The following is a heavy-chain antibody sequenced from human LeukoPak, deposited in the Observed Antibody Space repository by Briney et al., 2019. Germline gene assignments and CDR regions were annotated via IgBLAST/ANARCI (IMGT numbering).Heavy chain of an antibody. CDR3: ARVYYSSGWSYWGYFDY. CDR1: GFTFSSYA. V-gene: IGHV3-30*04. CDR2: ILSDGSNK. Sequence: PGRSLRLSCAASGFTFSSYAMYWARQAPGKGLEWVAIILSDGSNKYYSDSVKGRFTISRDNSKNTLYLQMNSLRADDTAVYSCARVYYSSGWSYWGYFDYWGQGTLVTVSS. J-gene: IGHJ4*02. D-gene: IGHD6-19*01.